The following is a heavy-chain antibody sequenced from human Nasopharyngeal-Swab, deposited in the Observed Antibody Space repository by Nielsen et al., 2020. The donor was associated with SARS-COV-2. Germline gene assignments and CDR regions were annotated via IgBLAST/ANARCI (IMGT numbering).Heavy chain of an antibody. CDR2: IYYSGST. CDR1: GGSISSGGYY. J-gene: IGHJ3*02. V-gene: IGHV4-31*03. D-gene: IGHD5-18*01. Sequence: SETLSLTCTVSGGSISSGGYYWSWIRQHPGKGLEWIGYIYYSGSTYYNPSLKSRVTISVDPSKNQFSLKLSSVTAADTAVYYCARDRGYSYGSSDAFDIWGQGTMVTVSS. CDR3: ARDRGYSYGSSDAFDI.